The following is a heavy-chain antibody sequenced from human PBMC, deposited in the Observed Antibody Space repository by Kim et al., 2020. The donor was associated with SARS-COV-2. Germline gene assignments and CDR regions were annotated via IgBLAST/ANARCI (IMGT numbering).Heavy chain of an antibody. J-gene: IGHJ4*01. V-gene: IGHV4-59*01. CDR2: INYSGST. CDR3: ARDRIGYCSSIICSPSFD. CDR1: GGSISGYF. Sequence: SETLSLTCTVSGGSISGYFWSWIRQPPGKGLEWIGYINYSGSTHYNPSLKSRVTISVDTSKNQFSLKLSSVTAADTAVYYCARDRIGYCSSIICSPSFD. D-gene: IGHD2-2*01.